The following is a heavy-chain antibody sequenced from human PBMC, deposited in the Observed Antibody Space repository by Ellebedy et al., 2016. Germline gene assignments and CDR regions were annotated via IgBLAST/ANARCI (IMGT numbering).Heavy chain of an antibody. D-gene: IGHD4-17*01. J-gene: IGHJ3*01. CDR2: ISGDERST. Sequence: HTGGSLRLSCAASGFTFMNHYMHWVRQAPGKGLVWVSRISGDERSTIYADSVKGRFTISRDNAKNTLYLHMSSLRAEDTAVYYCGRDPMTTASFDLWGQGTMVIVSS. CDR1: GFTFMNHY. CDR3: GRDPMTTASFDL. V-gene: IGHV3-74*01.